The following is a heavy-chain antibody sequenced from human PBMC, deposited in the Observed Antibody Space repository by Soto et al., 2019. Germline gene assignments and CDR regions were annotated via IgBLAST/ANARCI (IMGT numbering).Heavy chain of an antibody. V-gene: IGHV3-23*01. CDR2: ITASGDIT. Sequence: EVQLLESGGGLVQPGESLRLSCAASGFTFSNYAMTWVRRAPGKGLEWVSVITASGDITYYPDSVKGRFTISRDNPKKMLYLQLSSLRADDTATYYRAKAVKPGHDSGYVDSWGQGILFTVSS. CDR1: GFTFSNYA. CDR3: AKAVKPGHDSGYVDS. D-gene: IGHD2-15*01. J-gene: IGHJ4*02.